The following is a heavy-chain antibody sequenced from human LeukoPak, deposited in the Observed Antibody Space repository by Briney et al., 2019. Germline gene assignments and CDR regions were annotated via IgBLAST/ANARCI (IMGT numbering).Heavy chain of an antibody. D-gene: IGHD3-10*01. V-gene: IGHV3-23*01. CDR3: AKVPSYGSGSYPTYYFDY. CDR2: VSGSGHDT. Sequence: PGGSLRLSCAASGFTFSSYAMTWVRQAPGKGLEWVSAVSGSGHDTYYADSVKGRFTISRDNSKNTLYLQMNSLRAEDTAVYYCAKVPSYGSGSYPTYYFDYWGQGTLVTVSS. J-gene: IGHJ4*02. CDR1: GFTFSSYA.